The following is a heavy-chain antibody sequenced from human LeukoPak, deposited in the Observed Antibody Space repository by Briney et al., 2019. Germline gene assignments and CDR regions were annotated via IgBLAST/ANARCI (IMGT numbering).Heavy chain of an antibody. CDR1: GFTFSSYW. Sequence: GGSLRLSCAASGFTFSSYWMSWVRQAPGKGLEWVANIKQDGSEKYYVDSVKGRFTISRDNAKNSLYLQMNSLRAEDTAVYYCARDAKGDFDWLSRRYYYYYYGMDVWGQGTAVTVSS. D-gene: IGHD3-9*01. J-gene: IGHJ6*02. CDR2: IKQDGSEK. V-gene: IGHV3-7*01. CDR3: ARDAKGDFDWLSRRYYYYYYGMDV.